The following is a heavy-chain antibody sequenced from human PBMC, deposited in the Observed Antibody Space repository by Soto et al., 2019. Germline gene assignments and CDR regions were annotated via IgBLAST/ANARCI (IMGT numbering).Heavy chain of an antibody. CDR3: AKEISGYGIYYYYGMDV. Sequence: HPGGSLRLSCAASGFTFSSYAMSWVRQAPGKGLEWVSAISGSGGYTYYAESVKGRFTISRDNSKNTLYPQMNSLRTEDTAVYYCAKEISGYGIYYYYGMDVWGQGTTVTVSS. V-gene: IGHV3-23*01. D-gene: IGHD5-12*01. J-gene: IGHJ6*02. CDR2: ISGSGGYT. CDR1: GFTFSSYA.